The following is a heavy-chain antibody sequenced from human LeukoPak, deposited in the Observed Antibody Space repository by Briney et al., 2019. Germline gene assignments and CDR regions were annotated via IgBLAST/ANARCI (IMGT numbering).Heavy chain of an antibody. Sequence: GGSLRLSCAASGFTFSNYGMHWVRQAPGKGLEWVAVISYDGNNEFYADSVKGRFTISRDNSKNTLYLQMSSLRAEDTALYCCAKDGRSWFFDYWGQGTLVTVSS. CDR3: AKDGRSWFFDY. CDR2: ISYDGNNE. CDR1: GFTFSNYG. V-gene: IGHV3-30*18. J-gene: IGHJ4*02. D-gene: IGHD3-10*01.